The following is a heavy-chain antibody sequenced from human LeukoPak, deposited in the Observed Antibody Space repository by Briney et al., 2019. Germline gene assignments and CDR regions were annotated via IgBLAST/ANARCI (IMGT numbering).Heavy chain of an antibody. V-gene: IGHV4-59*01. CDR2: IYYSGST. J-gene: IGHJ5*02. CDR3: ARYSSANGFDP. Sequence: SETLSLTCTVSGGSISSYYWSWIRQPPGKGLEWIGYIYYSGSTNYNPSLKSRVTISVDTSKNQFSLKLSSETAADTAVYYCARYSSANGFDPWGQGTLVTVSS. D-gene: IGHD6-19*01. CDR1: GGSISSYY.